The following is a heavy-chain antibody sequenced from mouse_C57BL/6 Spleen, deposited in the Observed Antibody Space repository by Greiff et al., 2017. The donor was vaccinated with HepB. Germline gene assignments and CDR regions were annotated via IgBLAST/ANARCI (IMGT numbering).Heavy chain of an antibody. CDR1: GYTFTSYG. V-gene: IGHV1-81*01. Sequence: VQLQQSGAELARPGASVKLSCKASGYTFTSYGISWVKQRTGQGLEWIGEIYPRSGNTYYNEKFKGKATLTADKSSSTAYMELRSLTSEDSAVYFCARYDYDAGAWFAYWGHRTLVTVSA. CDR3: ARYDYDAGAWFAY. CDR2: IYPRSGNT. D-gene: IGHD2-4*01. J-gene: IGHJ3*01.